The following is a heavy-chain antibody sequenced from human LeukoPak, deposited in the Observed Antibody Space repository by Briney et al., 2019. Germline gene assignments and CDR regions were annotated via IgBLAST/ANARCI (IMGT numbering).Heavy chain of an antibody. J-gene: IGHJ5*02. D-gene: IGHD3-3*01. CDR3: ARETRDTTIFGVVTALRFDP. Sequence: TSETLSLTCTVSGGSISSYYWSWIRQPAGKGLEWIGRIYTSGSTNYNPSLKSRVTMSVDTSKNQFSLRLSSVTAADTAVYYCARETRDTTIFGVVTALRFDPWGQGTLVTVSS. CDR1: GGSISSYY. V-gene: IGHV4-4*07. CDR2: IYTSGST.